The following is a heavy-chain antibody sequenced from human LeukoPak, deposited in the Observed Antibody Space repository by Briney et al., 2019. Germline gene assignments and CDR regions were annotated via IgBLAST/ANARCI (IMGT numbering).Heavy chain of an antibody. Sequence: GGSLRLSCAASGFTFNNYAMSWVRQAPGKGLEWVSAISGSGGSTYYTDSVTGRFTISRDNSKNTLYLQMISLRAEDTALYYCASLDYFDSSDYGDYWGRGTLVTVSS. J-gene: IGHJ4*02. V-gene: IGHV3-23*01. CDR3: ASLDYFDSSDYGDY. CDR2: ISGSGGST. CDR1: GFTFNNYA. D-gene: IGHD3-22*01.